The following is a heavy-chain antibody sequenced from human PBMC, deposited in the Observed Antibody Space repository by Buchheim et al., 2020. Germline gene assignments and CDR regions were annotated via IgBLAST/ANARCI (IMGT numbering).Heavy chain of an antibody. CDR1: GFTFSGYE. J-gene: IGHJ1*01. Sequence: EVFLVESGGGLVQPGGSLRLSCAASGFTFSGYEMNWVRQAPGKGLECIAYISASGGSTYYVDSVRGRFTISRDNAKNSLYLQMNSLRVEDTAVYYCATGPHYPSGSYWGRGTL. CDR3: ATGPHYPSGSY. D-gene: IGHD3-10*01. V-gene: IGHV3-48*03. CDR2: ISASGGST.